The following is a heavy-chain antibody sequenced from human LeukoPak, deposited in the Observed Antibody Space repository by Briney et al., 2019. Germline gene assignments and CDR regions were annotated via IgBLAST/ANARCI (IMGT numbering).Heavy chain of an antibody. V-gene: IGHV1-69*05. D-gene: IGHD6-13*01. Sequence: SVKVSCKASGGTFSSYAISWVRQAPGQGLEWMGGIISIFGTANYAQKLQGRVTMTTDTSTSTAYMELRSLRSDDTAVYYCARGRRPIIAAALGWFDPWGQGTLVTVSS. CDR3: ARGRRPIIAAALGWFDP. J-gene: IGHJ5*02. CDR1: GGTFSSYA. CDR2: IISIFGTA.